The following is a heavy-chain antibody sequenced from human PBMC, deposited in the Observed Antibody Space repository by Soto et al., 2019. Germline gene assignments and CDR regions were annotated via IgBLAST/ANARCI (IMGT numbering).Heavy chain of an antibody. V-gene: IGHV3-33*01. CDR3: ARGPYGSGSYSLYYYYGMDV. D-gene: IGHD3-10*01. CDR2: IWYDGSNK. J-gene: IGHJ6*02. Sequence: ESGGGVVQPGRSLRLSCAASGFTFSSYGMHWVRQAPGKGLEWVAVIWYDGSNKYYADSVKGRFTISRDNSKNTLYLQMNSLRAEDTAVYYCARGPYGSGSYSLYYYYGMDVWGQGTTVTVSS. CDR1: GFTFSSYG.